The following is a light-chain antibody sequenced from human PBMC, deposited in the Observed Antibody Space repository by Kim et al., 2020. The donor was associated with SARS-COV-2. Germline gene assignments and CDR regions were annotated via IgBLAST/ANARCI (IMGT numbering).Light chain of an antibody. CDR1: QSLLHSNGYNF. Sequence: PASSSCRSSQSLLHSNGYNFLDWYLQKPGQSPQLLIYLGSNRASGVPDRFSGSGSGTDFTLKISRVEAEDVGVYYCMQGLQIPLTFGGGTKVDIK. V-gene: IGKV2-28*01. CDR3: MQGLQIPLT. CDR2: LGS. J-gene: IGKJ4*01.